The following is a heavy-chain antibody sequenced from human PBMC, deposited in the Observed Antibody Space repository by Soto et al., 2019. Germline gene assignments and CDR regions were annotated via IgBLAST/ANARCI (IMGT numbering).Heavy chain of an antibody. V-gene: IGHV1-8*01. D-gene: IGHD2-15*01. CDR3: AREVAGRSYQPIDF. CDR1: GYTFTSYD. Sequence: QVQLVQSGAEVKKPGASVKVSCKASGYTFTSYDINWVRQATGQGLEWMGWMNPNSGNTGYAQKFQGRVTMTRDPSINTAYMELRSLRSADTAVHYCAREVAGRSYQPIDFWGQGTLVTVSS. J-gene: IGHJ4*02. CDR2: MNPNSGNT.